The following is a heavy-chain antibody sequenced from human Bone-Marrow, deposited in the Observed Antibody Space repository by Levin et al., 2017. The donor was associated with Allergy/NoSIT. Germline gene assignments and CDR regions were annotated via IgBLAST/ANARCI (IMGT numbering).Heavy chain of an antibody. CDR2: IYSSEST. D-gene: IGHD2-2*01. V-gene: IGHV4-4*07. CDR1: GASISSYY. CDR3: ARAPYTRNYYYGLDV. Sequence: PSETLSLTCTVSGASISSYYWSWIRQPAGKGLEWIGRIYSSESTNYNPSLKSRVTMSVDTSKNQISLKLTSVTAADTAIYYCARAPYTRNYYYGLDVWGQGTTVTVSS. J-gene: IGHJ6*02.